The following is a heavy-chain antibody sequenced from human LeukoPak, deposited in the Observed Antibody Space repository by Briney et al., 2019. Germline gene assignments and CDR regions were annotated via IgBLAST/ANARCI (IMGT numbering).Heavy chain of an antibody. CDR3: ARDLSQSIAARPDWFDP. CDR2: INSSGSTI. Sequence: GGSLRLSCAASGFTFSDYYMSWIRQAPGKGLEWVSYINSSGSTIYYADSVKGRFTISRDNAKNSLYLQMNSLRAEDTAVYYCARDLSQSIAARPDWFDPWGQGTLVTVSS. CDR1: GFTFSDYY. J-gene: IGHJ5*02. V-gene: IGHV3-11*01. D-gene: IGHD6-6*01.